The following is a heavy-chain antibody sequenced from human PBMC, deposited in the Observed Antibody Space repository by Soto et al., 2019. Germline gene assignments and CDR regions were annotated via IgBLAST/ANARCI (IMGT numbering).Heavy chain of an antibody. CDR3: ARGRTIVSPGN. V-gene: IGHV1-2*02. CDR2: INPNSGGT. D-gene: IGHD2-21*01. Sequence: QVQLVQSGAEVKKPGASVKVSCKASGYTFTGSQIHWVRQAPGQGLEWMGWINPNSGGTNYAQKFQGSVNMTSDTSITTAYMELNGLTSDDTAVYYCARGRTIVSPGNLGQGTLVSVSS. J-gene: IGHJ4*02. CDR1: GYTFTGSQ.